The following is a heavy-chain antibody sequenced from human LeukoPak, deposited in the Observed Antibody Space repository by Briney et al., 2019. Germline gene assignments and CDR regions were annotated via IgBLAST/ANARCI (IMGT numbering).Heavy chain of an antibody. D-gene: IGHD4-11*01. CDR3: VRSGDSSNSAAPFDI. CDR2: INSGGTGT. V-gene: IGHV3-74*01. CDR1: GFTFSTYW. Sequence: GGSLRLSCAASGFTFSTYWMHWVRQAPDKGLVWVSRINSGGTGTNYADSVKGRFTISRDNAKNTLYLQMNSLRAEDTAVYYCVRSGDSSNSAAPFDIWGQGTMVTVSS. J-gene: IGHJ3*02.